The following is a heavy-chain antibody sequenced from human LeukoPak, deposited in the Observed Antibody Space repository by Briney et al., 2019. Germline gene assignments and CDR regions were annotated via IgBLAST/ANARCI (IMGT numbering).Heavy chain of an antibody. D-gene: IGHD4-17*01. V-gene: IGHV1-69*06. CDR2: INPIFGTA. Sequence: ASVTVSFMASVGTHRSYVFSWVGPPPGRGVAWMGGINPIFGTANYAQKLQGRVTITADKSTSTAYMERSSLRSEDTAVYYCARDYGDYGWGQGTLVTVSS. CDR3: ARDYGDYG. CDR1: VGTHRSYV. J-gene: IGHJ4*02.